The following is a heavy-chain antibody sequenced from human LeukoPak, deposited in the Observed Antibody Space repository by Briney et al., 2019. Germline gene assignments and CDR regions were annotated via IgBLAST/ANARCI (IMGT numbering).Heavy chain of an antibody. CDR2: IKQDESEK. Sequence: RGSLRLSCAASGFSFSSYWMSWVRQSPGKGLEWVANIKQDESEKYYVDSVKGRFTISRDNTKNSLYLQMSSLRAEDTAVYYCARLSDSLRCFGFDLWGQGTTVTVSS. J-gene: IGHJ3*01. CDR3: ARLSDSLRCFGFDL. V-gene: IGHV3-7*01. D-gene: IGHD3-22*01. CDR1: GFSFSSYW.